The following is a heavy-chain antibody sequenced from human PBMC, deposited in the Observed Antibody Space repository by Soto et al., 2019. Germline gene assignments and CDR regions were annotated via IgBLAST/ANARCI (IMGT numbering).Heavy chain of an antibody. CDR1: GYAFTTYG. V-gene: IGHV1-18*01. Sequence: QVRLVQSGAEVKKPGASVKVSCKGSGYAFTTYGITWVRQAPGQGLEWMGWISAHNGNTNYAQKLQGRVTVTRDTSTSTAYMELRSLRSDDTAVYYCARGRYGDYWGQGALVTLSS. D-gene: IGHD1-1*01. CDR2: ISAHNGNT. CDR3: ARGRYGDY. J-gene: IGHJ4*02.